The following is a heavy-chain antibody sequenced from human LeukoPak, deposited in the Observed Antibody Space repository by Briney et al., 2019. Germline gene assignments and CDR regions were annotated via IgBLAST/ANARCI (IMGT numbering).Heavy chain of an antibody. CDR3: ARGQWLVDSY. CDR2: ISSSGFTI. Sequence: GGSLRLSCAASGFTFSSYEMNWVRQAPGKGLEWVSYISSSGFTIYYADSVKGRFTISRDNAKNSLYLQMNSLRAEDTAVYYCARGQWLVDSYWGQGTLVTVSS. J-gene: IGHJ4*02. CDR1: GFTFSSYE. V-gene: IGHV3-48*03. D-gene: IGHD6-19*01.